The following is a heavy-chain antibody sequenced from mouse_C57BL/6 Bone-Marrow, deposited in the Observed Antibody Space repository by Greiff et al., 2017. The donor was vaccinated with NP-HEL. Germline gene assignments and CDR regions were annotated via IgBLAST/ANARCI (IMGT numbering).Heavy chain of an antibody. V-gene: IGHV1-82*01. Sequence: VKLQESGPELVKPGASVKISCKASGYAFSSSWMNWVKQRPGKGLEWIGRIYPGDGDTNYNGKFKGKATLTADKSSSTAYMQLSSLTSEDSAVYFCAREKDGSSLFAYWGQGTLVTVSA. CDR2: IYPGDGDT. CDR3: AREKDGSSLFAY. J-gene: IGHJ3*01. D-gene: IGHD1-1*01. CDR1: GYAFSSSW.